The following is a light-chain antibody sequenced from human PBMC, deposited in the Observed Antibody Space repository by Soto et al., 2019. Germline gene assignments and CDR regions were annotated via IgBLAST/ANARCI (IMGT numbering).Light chain of an antibody. CDR1: QSVSSN. V-gene: IGKV3-15*01. CDR2: GAS. J-gene: IGKJ2*01. Sequence: EIVMTQSPATLSVSPGERATLSCRASQSVSSNIAWYQQKPGQAPRLLIYGASPRATGIPARLSGSGSGTEFTLTISSLQSEDFAVYSCQQYNNWPLYTFGQGTKLEIK. CDR3: QQYNNWPLYT.